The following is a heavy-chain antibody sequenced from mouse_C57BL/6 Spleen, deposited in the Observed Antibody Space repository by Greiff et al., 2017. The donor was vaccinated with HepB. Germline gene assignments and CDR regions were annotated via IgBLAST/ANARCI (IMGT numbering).Heavy chain of an antibody. CDR3: ARSGGLPGAMDY. J-gene: IGHJ4*01. Sequence: VQLQQSGAELVMPGASVKRCCKASGDTFIRYWMHWVKQRPGQGLEWIGEIDPSDSYTNYNQKFKGKSTLTVDKSSSTAYMQLSRLTSEDSAVYYCARSGGLPGAMDYWGQGTSVTVSS. D-gene: IGHD2-4*01. CDR2: IDPSDSYT. V-gene: IGHV1-69*01. CDR1: GDTFIRYW.